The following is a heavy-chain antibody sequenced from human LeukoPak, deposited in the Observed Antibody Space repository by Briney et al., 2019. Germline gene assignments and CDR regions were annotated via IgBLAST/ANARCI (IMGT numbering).Heavy chain of an antibody. CDR2: ISGNSGTT. V-gene: IGHV3-23*01. CDR1: GFTFSNAW. J-gene: IGHJ6*03. D-gene: IGHD6-19*01. Sequence: GGSLRLSCAASGFTFSNAWMSWVRQAPGKGLEWVSGISGNSGTTYYADSVKGRFTISRDNSKNTLYLQMNSLRAEDTAVYYCARDGTPNYGSGWVYMDVWGEGTTVTISS. CDR3: ARDGTPNYGSGWVYMDV.